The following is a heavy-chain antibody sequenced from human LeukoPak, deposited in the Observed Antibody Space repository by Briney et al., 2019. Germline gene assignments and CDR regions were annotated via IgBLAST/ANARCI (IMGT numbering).Heavy chain of an antibody. J-gene: IGHJ4*02. CDR3: AKDSGSYYFDH. D-gene: IGHD1-26*01. V-gene: IGHV3-7*03. CDR1: GFTFSSYW. Sequence: PGGSLRLSCAASGFTFSSYWMSWVRQAPGKGLEWVANIKQDGSEKYYVDSVKGRFTISRDNSKNTLYLQMNSLRAEDTAVYYCAKDSGSYYFDHWGQGTLVTVSS. CDR2: IKQDGSEK.